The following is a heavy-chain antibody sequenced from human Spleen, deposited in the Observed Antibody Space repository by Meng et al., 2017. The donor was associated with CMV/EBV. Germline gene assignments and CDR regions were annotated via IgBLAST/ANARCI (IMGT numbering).Heavy chain of an antibody. CDR2: ISAYNGNT. Sequence: ASVKVSCKASGYTFSGFYIHWVRQAPGQGLEWMGWISAYNGNTNYAQKLQGRVTMTTDTSTSTAYMELRSLRSDDTAVYYCARDWKRITIFGVVTSYGMDVWGQGTTVTVSS. CDR1: GYTFSGFY. CDR3: ARDWKRITIFGVVTSYGMDV. D-gene: IGHD3-3*01. V-gene: IGHV1-18*04. J-gene: IGHJ6*02.